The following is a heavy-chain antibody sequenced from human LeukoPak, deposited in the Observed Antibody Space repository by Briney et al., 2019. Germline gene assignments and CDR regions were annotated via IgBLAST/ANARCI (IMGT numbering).Heavy chain of an antibody. CDR2: IYYSGST. J-gene: IGHJ5*02. V-gene: IGHV4-39*07. Sequence: TSETLSLTCTVSGGSISSSSYYWGWIRQPPGKGLEWIGSIYYSGSTYYNPSLKSRVTISVDTSKNQFSLKLSSATAADTAVYYCARDGRYYDSSGYANWFDPWGQGTLVTVSS. CDR1: GGSISSSSYY. CDR3: ARDGRYYDSSGYANWFDP. D-gene: IGHD3-22*01.